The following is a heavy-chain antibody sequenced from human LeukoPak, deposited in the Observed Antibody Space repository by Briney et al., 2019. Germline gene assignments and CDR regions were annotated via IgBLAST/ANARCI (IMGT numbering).Heavy chain of an antibody. CDR3: TTGHWDTAMVHFDY. CDR2: ISADRNHK. J-gene: IGHJ4*02. CDR1: GFSFSSFA. V-gene: IGHV3-30*03. D-gene: IGHD5-18*01. Sequence: PGRSLRLSCAASGFSFSSFAMHWVRQAPGKGLEWVTVISADRNHKNYADFVKGRFTISRDNSNNTLSLQMNSLKTEDTAVYYCTTGHWDTAMVHFDYWGQGTLVTVSS.